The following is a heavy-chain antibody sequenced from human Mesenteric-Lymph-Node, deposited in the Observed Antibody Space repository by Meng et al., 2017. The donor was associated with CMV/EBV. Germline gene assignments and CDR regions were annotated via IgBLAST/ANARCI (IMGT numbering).Heavy chain of an antibody. Sequence: GSLRLSCTVSGGSVSSDSYYWSWIRQPPGTGLEWIGYIYYSGSTNYNYNPSLKSRVTISADASKNQLSLKLSSVTAADTAVYYCARWTSITIFGVDKAYFDYWGQGTLVTVSS. CDR2: IYYSGST. J-gene: IGHJ4*02. CDR1: GGSVSSDSYY. D-gene: IGHD3-3*01. CDR3: ARWTSITIFGVDKAYFDY. V-gene: IGHV4-61*01.